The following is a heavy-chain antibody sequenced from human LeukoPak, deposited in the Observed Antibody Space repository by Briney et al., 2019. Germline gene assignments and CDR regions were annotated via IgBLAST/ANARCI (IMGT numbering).Heavy chain of an antibody. J-gene: IGHJ5*02. CDR2: ITPIIGTT. Sequence: SVKVSCRSSGGTFNTHIFNRVRQAPGQGLEWMGRITPIIGTTKYAQRFQGRVTITADTSTSTAYLELRGLTYDDSAVYYCTRVTLRGSKYNWFDPWGQGTHVSVSS. D-gene: IGHD1-26*01. CDR3: TRVTLRGSKYNWFDP. CDR1: GGTFNTHI. V-gene: IGHV1-69*08.